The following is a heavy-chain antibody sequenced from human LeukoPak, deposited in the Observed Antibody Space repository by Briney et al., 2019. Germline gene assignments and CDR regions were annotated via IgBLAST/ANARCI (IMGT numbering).Heavy chain of an antibody. V-gene: IGHV4-59*01. CDR1: GGSISSYY. CDR2: IYYSGST. D-gene: IGHD6-13*01. Sequence: PSETLSLTCTVSGGSISSYYWSWIRQPPGKGLEWIGYIYYSGSTNYNPSLKSRVTISVDMSKNQFSLNLSSVTAADTAVCYCARDRRYSSIHYFDYWGQGILVTVSS. CDR3: ARDRRYSSIHYFDY. J-gene: IGHJ4*02.